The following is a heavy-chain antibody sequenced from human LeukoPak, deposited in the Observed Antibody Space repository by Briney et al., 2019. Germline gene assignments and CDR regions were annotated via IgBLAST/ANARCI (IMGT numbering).Heavy chain of an antibody. CDR1: GFTVSSNY. Sequence: GGSLRLSCAASGFTVSSNYMSWVRQAPGKGLEWVSVIYSGGSTYYADSVKGRFTISRDNSKNTLYLQMNSLRAEDTAVYYCAREGDDYGDYSFVYWGQGTLVTVSS. J-gene: IGHJ4*02. CDR3: AREGDDYGDYSFVY. V-gene: IGHV3-66*01. CDR2: IYSGGST. D-gene: IGHD4-17*01.